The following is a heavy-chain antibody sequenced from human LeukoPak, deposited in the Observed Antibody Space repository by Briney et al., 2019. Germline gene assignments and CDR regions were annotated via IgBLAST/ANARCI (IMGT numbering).Heavy chain of an antibody. CDR1: GFTFDDYA. V-gene: IGHV3-9*01. CDR3: ARDLYSATRLFDY. D-gene: IGHD5-18*01. J-gene: IGHJ4*02. Sequence: GRSLRLSCAASGFTFDDYAMHWVRQAPGKGLEWVSGISWNSGSIGYADSVKGRFTISRDNAKNSLYLQMNSLRAEDTAVYYCARDLYSATRLFDYWGQGTLVTVSS. CDR2: ISWNSGSI.